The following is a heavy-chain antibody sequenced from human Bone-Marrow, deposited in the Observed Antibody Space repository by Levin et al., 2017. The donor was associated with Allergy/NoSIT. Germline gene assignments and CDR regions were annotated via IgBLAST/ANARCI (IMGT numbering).Heavy chain of an antibody. Sequence: SETLSLTCTVSGGSISSSSYYWGWIRQPPGKGLEWIGSIYYSGSTDYNPSLKSRVTISVDTSKNQFSLKLSSVTAADTAVYYWARHSYGYWRAKTRAFDIWGQGTMVTVSS. CDR2: IYYSGST. V-gene: IGHV4-39*01. J-gene: IGHJ3*02. CDR1: GGSISSSSYY. CDR3: ARHSYGYWRAKTRAFDI. D-gene: IGHD5-18*01.